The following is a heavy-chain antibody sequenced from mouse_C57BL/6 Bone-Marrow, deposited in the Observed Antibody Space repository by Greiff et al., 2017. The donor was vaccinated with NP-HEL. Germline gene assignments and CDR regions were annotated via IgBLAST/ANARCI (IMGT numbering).Heavy chain of an antibody. J-gene: IGHJ4*01. CDR3: ARWRKYDGYSGHHAMDY. Sequence: VQLQQSGAELAKPGASVKLSCKASGYTFTSYWMHWVKQRPGQGLEWIGYINPSSGYTKYIQKFKDKATLTADKSSSTAYMQLSSLTYEDSAVYYSARWRKYDGYSGHHAMDYWGQGTSVTVSS. CDR1: GYTFTSYW. D-gene: IGHD2-3*01. V-gene: IGHV1-7*01. CDR2: INPSSGYT.